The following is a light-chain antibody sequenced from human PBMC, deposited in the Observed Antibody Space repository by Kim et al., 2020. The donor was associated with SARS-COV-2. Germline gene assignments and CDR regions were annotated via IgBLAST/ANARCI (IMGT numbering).Light chain of an antibody. V-gene: IGKV3-15*01. CDR3: QQYHRWPLT. J-gene: IGKJ1*01. CDR1: QRISTN. CDR2: GVS. Sequence: EVVMMQSPGTLSVSPGERATLSCRASQRISTNLAWFQQKPGQAPRLLISGVSTRATGVPARFSGGGSGTEFTLSISSLQSEDSAVYHCQQYHRWPLTFGLGTKVDIK.